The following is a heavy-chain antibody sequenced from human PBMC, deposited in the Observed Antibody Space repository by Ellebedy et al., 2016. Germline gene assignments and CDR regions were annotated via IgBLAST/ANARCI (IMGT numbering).Heavy chain of an antibody. CDR3: YYGHYSGF. CDR1: GFTFSIAG. Sequence: GGSLRLSXAASGFTFSIAGMTWVRQAPGKGLEWVATIDFSGTGTYYADSVKGRFIISRDNTKNSLFLQMNSLGVEDTAVYYCYYGHYSGFWGQGTLVTVSS. J-gene: IGHJ4*02. CDR2: IDFSGTGT. D-gene: IGHD4-17*01. V-gene: IGHV3-21*06.